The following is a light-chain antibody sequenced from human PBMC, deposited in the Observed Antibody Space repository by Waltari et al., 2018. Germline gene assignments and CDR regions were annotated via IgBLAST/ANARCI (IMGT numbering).Light chain of an antibody. V-gene: IGLV2-11*01. CDR3: CSYAGNYANYV. J-gene: IGLJ1*01. Sequence: QSALIQPRAVSRSPGQSVIISCTGASSDVGAYDYVSWYQQHPGKAPTLIIYDVNNPPSVVPDRFSGSKSINTASLTISGLQAEDEADYYCCSYAGNYANYVFGTGTKLT. CDR1: SSDVGAYDY. CDR2: DVN.